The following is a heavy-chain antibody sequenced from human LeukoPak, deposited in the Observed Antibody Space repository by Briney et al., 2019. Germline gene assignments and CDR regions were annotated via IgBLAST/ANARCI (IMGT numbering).Heavy chain of an antibody. Sequence: GASVKVSCKVSGYTLTELSMHWVRQAPGKGLEWMGGFDPEDGETIYAQKFQGRVTMTEDTSTDTAYMELSSLRSEDTAVYYCATGNRFTNGSRNLKDLDNWGQEPWSPSPQ. CDR3: ATGNRFTNGSRNLKDLDN. CDR1: GYTLTELS. D-gene: IGHD2-8*01. V-gene: IGHV1-24*01. J-gene: IGHJ4*01. CDR2: FDPEDGET.